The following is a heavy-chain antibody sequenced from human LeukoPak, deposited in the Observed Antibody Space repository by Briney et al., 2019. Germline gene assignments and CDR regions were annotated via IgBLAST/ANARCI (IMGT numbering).Heavy chain of an antibody. CDR1: GGSISSYY. J-gene: IGHJ4*02. D-gene: IGHD2-15*01. V-gene: IGHV4-59*12. Sequence: SETLSLTCTVSGGSISSYYWSWIRQPPGKGLEWIGYIYYSGSTNYNPSLKSRVTISVDTSKNQFSLKLSSVTAADTAVYYCARVSCSGGSCLDYWGQGTLVTVSS. CDR3: ARVSCSGGSCLDY. CDR2: IYYSGST.